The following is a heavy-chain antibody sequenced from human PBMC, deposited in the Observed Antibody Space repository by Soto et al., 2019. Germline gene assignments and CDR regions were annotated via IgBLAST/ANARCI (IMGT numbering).Heavy chain of an antibody. CDR2: ISAYNGNT. Sequence: GASVKVSCKASGYTFTSYGISWVRQAPGQGLEWMGWISAYNGNTNYAQKLQGRVTMTTDTSTSTAYMELRSLRSDDTAVYYCARDISVKTKIYYYYGMDVWGQGTTVTVSS. CDR1: GYTFTSYG. J-gene: IGHJ6*01. D-gene: IGHD3-9*01. V-gene: IGHV1-18*01. CDR3: ARDISVKTKIYYYYGMDV.